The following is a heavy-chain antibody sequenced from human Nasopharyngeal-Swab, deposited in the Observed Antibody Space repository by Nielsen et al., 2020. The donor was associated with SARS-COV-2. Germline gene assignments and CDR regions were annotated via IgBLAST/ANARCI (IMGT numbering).Heavy chain of an antibody. CDR2: INPNSGGT. CDR1: GYTFTGYY. CDR3: ARSFRGRRQVVAATPVSNWFDP. V-gene: IGHV1-2*06. J-gene: IGHJ5*02. Sequence: ASVKVSRKASGYTFTGYYMHWVRQAPGQGLEWMGRINPNSGGTNYAQKFQGRVTMTRDTSISTAYMELSSLRSEDTAVYYCARSFRGRRQVVAATPVSNWFDPWGQGTLVTVSS. D-gene: IGHD2-15*01.